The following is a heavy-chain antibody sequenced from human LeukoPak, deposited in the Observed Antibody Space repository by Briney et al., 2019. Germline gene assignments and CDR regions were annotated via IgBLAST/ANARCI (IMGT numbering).Heavy chain of an antibody. D-gene: IGHD3-10*01. CDR3: ATGSYYNVGFDY. Sequence: SETLSLTCTVSGGSISSSSYYWGWIRQPPGKRLEWIGSIYYSGSTYYNPSLKSRVTISVDTSKNQFSLKLSSVTAADTAVYYCATGSYYNVGFDYRGQGTLVTVSS. CDR2: IYYSGST. V-gene: IGHV4-39*01. J-gene: IGHJ4*02. CDR1: GGSISSSSYY.